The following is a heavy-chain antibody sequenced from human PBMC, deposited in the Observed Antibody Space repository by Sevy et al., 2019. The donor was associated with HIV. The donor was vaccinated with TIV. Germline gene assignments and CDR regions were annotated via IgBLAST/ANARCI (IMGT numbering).Heavy chain of an antibody. CDR1: GFAFSDYA. CDR3: TRSVTTIY. D-gene: IGHD4-4*01. V-gene: IGHV3-49*04. Sequence: GGSLRLSCTGSGFAFSDYALSWVRQAPGKGLEWVGFIRNKEYNGTTEYAASVKGRFFISRDDSKIVAYLDMNSLKTADTGLYYCTRSVTTIYWGRGTLVTVSS. CDR2: IRNKEYNGTT. J-gene: IGHJ4*02.